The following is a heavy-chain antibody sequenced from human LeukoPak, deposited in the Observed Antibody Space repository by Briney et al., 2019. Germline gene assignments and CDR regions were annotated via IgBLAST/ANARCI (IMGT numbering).Heavy chain of an antibody. CDR2: ISGSGGST. CDR3: AKVEYSSNIPQH. D-gene: IGHD6-6*01. CDR1: GFTFSGSA. Sequence: GGSLRLSCAASGFTFSGSAMSWVRQAPGKGLEWVSSISGSGGSTYYGDSVKGRFTITRDNSKNTQYLQMNSLRAEDTAVYYCAKVEYSSNIPQHWGQGTLVTVSS. J-gene: IGHJ1*01. V-gene: IGHV3-23*01.